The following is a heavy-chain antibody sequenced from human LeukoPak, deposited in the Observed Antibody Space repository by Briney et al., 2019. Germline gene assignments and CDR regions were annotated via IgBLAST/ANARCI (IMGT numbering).Heavy chain of an antibody. CDR1: GGSISSSSYY. CDR2: IYYSGST. D-gene: IGHD3-10*01. V-gene: IGHV4-39*07. Sequence: SETLSLTCTVSGGSISSSSYYWGWIRQPPGKGLEWIGSIYYSGSTYYNPSLKSRVTISVDTSKNQFSLKLSSVTAADTAVYYCARVTFGDVAFDIRGQGTMVTVSS. J-gene: IGHJ3*02. CDR3: ARVTFGDVAFDI.